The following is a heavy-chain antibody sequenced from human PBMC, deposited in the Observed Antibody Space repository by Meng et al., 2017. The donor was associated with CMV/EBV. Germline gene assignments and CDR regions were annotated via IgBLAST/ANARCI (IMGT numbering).Heavy chain of an antibody. V-gene: IGHV1-8*01. Sequence: SGYNFTSYDINWVRQATGQGLEWMGWMNPSSGNTGYAQKFQGRVTMTRNTSISTAYMELSSLRSEDTAVYYCARGRRYSGSPHPLGYWGQGTLVTVSS. CDR2: MNPSSGNT. J-gene: IGHJ4*02. CDR3: ARGRRYSGSPHPLGY. CDR1: GYNFTSYD. D-gene: IGHD1-26*01.